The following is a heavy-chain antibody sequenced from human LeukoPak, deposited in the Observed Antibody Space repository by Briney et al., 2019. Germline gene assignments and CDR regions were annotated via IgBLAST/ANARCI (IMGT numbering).Heavy chain of an antibody. D-gene: IGHD1-7*01. Sequence: GGSLRLSCAASGFTFSIYSMNWVRQAPGRGLEWLSYIGSSGTTTYYADPVKGRFTISRDNAKNLLFLQMNSLRAEDTAVYYCARMNYVSTGWGAPFDNWGQGTLVTVSS. CDR2: IGSSGTTT. V-gene: IGHV3-48*04. CDR3: ARMNYVSTGWGAPFDN. CDR1: GFTFSIYS. J-gene: IGHJ4*02.